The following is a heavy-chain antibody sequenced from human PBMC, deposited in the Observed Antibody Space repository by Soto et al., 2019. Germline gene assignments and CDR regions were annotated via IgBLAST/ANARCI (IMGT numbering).Heavy chain of an antibody. CDR2: IIPILGIA. CDR1: GGTFSSYT. CDR3: AILAYCGGDCYYGDAFDI. Sequence: QVQLVQSGAEVKKPGSSVKVSCKASGGTFSSYTISWVRQALGQGLEWMGRIIPILGIANYAQKFQGRVTIPADKSTSTAYIELSSLRSEDTAVYYCAILAYCGGDCYYGDAFDIWGQGTMVTVSS. D-gene: IGHD2-21*02. V-gene: IGHV1-69*02. J-gene: IGHJ3*02.